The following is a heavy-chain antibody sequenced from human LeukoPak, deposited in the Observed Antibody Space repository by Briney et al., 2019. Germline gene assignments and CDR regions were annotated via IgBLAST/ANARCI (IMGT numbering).Heavy chain of an antibody. D-gene: IGHD3-22*01. Sequence: PGGSLRLSCAASGFTVSRNYMSWVRQAPGKGLEWVSLIYSGGSTYYADSVKGRFTISRDNSKNTLYVQMNSLRAEDTAVYYCAAHSSGYLGWFDPWGQGTQVTVSS. V-gene: IGHV3-66*01. CDR2: IYSGGST. CDR3: AAHSSGYLGWFDP. CDR1: GFTVSRNY. J-gene: IGHJ5*02.